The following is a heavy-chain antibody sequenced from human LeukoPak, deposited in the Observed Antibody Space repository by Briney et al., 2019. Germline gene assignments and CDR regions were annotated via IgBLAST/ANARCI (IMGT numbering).Heavy chain of an antibody. V-gene: IGHV3-72*01. CDR1: GLTFSDYF. CDR3: AAGARGSAPFDY. CDR2: SRNKASSYTT. Sequence: GGSLRLSCAVSGLTFSDYFMDWVRQTSGKGLEWVARSRNKASSYTTEYAASVKGRFSISRDDSRNSLYLQMNSLRTEDAAVYYCAAGARGSAPFDYWGQGSPVTVSS. D-gene: IGHD6-19*01. J-gene: IGHJ4*02.